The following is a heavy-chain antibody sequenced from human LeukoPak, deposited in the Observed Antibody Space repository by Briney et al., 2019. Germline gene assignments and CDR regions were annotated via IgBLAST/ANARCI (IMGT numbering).Heavy chain of an antibody. CDR3: ARGTTLPLRWFDP. CDR1: GDSIGSYY. D-gene: IGHD2/OR15-2a*01. J-gene: IGHJ5*02. Sequence: SETLSLTCTVSGDSIGSYYWSWIRQPPGKGLECIGYIYYSGTTNYNPSLMSRLTISLDTSKNHFSLKLSSVTAADTAVYYCARGTTLPLRWFDPWGQGTLVIVSS. CDR2: IYYSGTT. V-gene: IGHV4-59*01.